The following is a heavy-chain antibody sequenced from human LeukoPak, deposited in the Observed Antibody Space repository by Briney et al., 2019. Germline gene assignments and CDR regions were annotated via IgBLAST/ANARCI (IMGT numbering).Heavy chain of an antibody. D-gene: IGHD3-10*01. CDR1: GFSVRSYW. CDR2: INSDGSST. Sequence: PGGSLRLSCAVSGFSVRSYWMSWVRQAPGKGLVYVSRINSDGSSTSYADSVRGRFTISRDNAKNTLYLQMDSLKVEDTAVYYCARQRHLWFGENWFDPWGQGTLVTVSS. V-gene: IGHV3-74*01. CDR3: ARQRHLWFGENWFDP. J-gene: IGHJ5*02.